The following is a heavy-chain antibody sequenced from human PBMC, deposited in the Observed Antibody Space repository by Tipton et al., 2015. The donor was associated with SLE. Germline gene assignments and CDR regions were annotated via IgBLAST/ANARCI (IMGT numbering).Heavy chain of an antibody. V-gene: IGHV4-34*01. D-gene: IGHD3-22*01. CDR3: ASPDSSGYYFDY. CDR2: IDFTGKT. J-gene: IGHJ4*02. CDR1: RGSSRIYY. Sequence: GLVKPSETLSLTCAVSRGSSRIYYWTWIRQPPGKGLEWIGEIDFTGKTNYNPSLKSRVTMSQDTSKNQFSLKLSSVTAADTAVYYCASPDSSGYYFDYWGQGTLVTVSS.